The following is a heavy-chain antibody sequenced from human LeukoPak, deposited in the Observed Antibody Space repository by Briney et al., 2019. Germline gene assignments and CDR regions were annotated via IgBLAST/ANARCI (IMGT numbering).Heavy chain of an antibody. J-gene: IGHJ4*02. V-gene: IGHV1-2*04. Sequence: ASVKVSCKASGYTFTGYYMHWVRQAPGQGLEWMGWINPNSGGTNYAQKFQGWVTMTRDTSISTAYMELSRLRSDDTAVYYCASSPTGYCSGGSCYSWGQGTLVTVSS. CDR1: GYTFTGYY. D-gene: IGHD2-15*01. CDR2: INPNSGGT. CDR3: ASSPTGYCSGGSCYS.